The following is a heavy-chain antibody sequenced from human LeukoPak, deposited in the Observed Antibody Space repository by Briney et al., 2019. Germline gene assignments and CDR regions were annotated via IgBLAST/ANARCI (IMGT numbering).Heavy chain of an antibody. CDR2: INPNSGGT. CDR3: ARAGSTRYYLAPSYFDY. CDR1: GYTFTGYY. V-gene: IGHV1-2*06. J-gene: IGHJ4*02. D-gene: IGHD3-10*01. Sequence: ASVKVSCKASGYTFTGYYMHWVRQAPGQGLEWMGRINPNSGGTNYAQKFQGRVTMTRDTSISTAYMELSRLRSDDTAVYYCARAGSTRYYLAPSYFDYWGQGTLVTVSS.